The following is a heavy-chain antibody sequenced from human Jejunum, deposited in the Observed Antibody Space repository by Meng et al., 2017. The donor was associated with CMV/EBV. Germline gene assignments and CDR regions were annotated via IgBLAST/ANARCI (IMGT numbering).Heavy chain of an antibody. V-gene: IGHV3-74*01. D-gene: IGHD1/OR15-1a*01. Sequence: VRSGAGLVQPGGSLRLSCPASGFTFSSNWMHWVRQAPGKGLVWVSHINSDGSDTNYADSVKGRFTISRDNAKNTLYLQMNSLRDEDTAVYYCARVEQEMCWGQGTLVTVSS. J-gene: IGHJ4*02. CDR1: GFTFSSNW. CDR2: INSDGSDT. CDR3: ARVEQEMC.